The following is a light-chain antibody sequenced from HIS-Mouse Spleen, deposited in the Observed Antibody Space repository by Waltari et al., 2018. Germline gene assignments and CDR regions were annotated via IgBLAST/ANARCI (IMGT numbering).Light chain of an antibody. Sequence: SYALTQPPSVSVSPGQTARITCPGAPSPKKYAHWYQQKSGQAPVLVIYEDSKRPSGIPERFSGSSSGTMATLTISGAQVEDEADYYCYSTDSSGNHRVFGGGTKLTVL. CDR2: EDS. J-gene: IGLJ2*01. CDR3: YSTDSSGNHRV. CDR1: PSPKKY. V-gene: IGLV3-10*01.